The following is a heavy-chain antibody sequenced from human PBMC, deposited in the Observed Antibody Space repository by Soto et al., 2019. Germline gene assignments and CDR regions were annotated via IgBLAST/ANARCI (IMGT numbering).Heavy chain of an antibody. D-gene: IGHD1-7*01. CDR3: ARGVIGMELLPSDYYYYYYYMDV. Sequence: ASVKVSCKASGYTFTSYGISWVRQAPGQGLEWMGWISAYNGNTNYAQKLQGRVTMTTDTSTSTAYMELRSLRSDDTAVYYCARGVIGMELLPSDYYYYYYYMDVWGKGTTVTVSS. J-gene: IGHJ6*03. CDR2: ISAYNGNT. V-gene: IGHV1-18*01. CDR1: GYTFTSYG.